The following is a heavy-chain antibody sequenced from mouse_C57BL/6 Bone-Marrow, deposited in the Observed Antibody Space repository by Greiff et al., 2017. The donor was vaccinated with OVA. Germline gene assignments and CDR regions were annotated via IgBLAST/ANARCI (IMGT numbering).Heavy chain of an antibody. V-gene: IGHV1-80*01. D-gene: IGHD1-1*01. CDR2: IYPGGGDT. Sequence: QVQLKESGAELVKPGASVKLSCKASGYAFSSYWMNWVKQRPGKGLEWIGRIYPGGGDTNYNGKFKGKATLTADKSSSTAYMKLSSLTSEDSAVDFCARWDYGSSDWYFDVWGTGTTVTVSS. CDR3: ARWDYGSSDWYFDV. CDR1: GYAFSSYW. J-gene: IGHJ1*03.